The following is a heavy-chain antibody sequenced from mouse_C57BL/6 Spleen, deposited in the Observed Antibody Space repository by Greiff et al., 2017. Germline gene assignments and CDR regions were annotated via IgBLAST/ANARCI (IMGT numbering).Heavy chain of an antibody. Sequence: QVQLQQPGAELVRPGSSVKLSCKASGYTFTSYWMHWVKQRPIQGLEWIGNIDPSDSETHYNQKFKDKATLTVDKSSSTAYMQLSSLTSEDSAVYYCARITTVVATEWYFDVWGTGTTVTVSS. D-gene: IGHD1-1*01. J-gene: IGHJ1*03. CDR3: ARITTVVATEWYFDV. CDR2: IDPSDSET. CDR1: GYTFTSYW. V-gene: IGHV1-52*01.